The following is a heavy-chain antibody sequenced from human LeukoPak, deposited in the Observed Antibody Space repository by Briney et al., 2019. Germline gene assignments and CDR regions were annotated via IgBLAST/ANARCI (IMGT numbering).Heavy chain of an antibody. Sequence: PGGSLRLSCAASGFTFSNAWMSWVRQAPEKGLEWVGHINTKTEGGAADYAAPVRGRFTISRDDSKNTLHLQMNSLKTEDTGVYYCTTDQRGIAARIFYYYMDVWGKGTTVTVSS. D-gene: IGHD6-6*01. V-gene: IGHV3-15*01. CDR3: TTDQRGIAARIFYYYMDV. J-gene: IGHJ6*03. CDR2: INTKTEGGAA. CDR1: GFTFSNAW.